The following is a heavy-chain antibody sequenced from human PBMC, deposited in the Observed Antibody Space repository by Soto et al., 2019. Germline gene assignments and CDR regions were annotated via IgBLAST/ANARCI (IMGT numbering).Heavy chain of an antibody. CDR3: ARELIDRKEWSPYYFDY. CDR1: GSSISSGGYY. D-gene: IGHD3-3*01. V-gene: IGHV4-31*03. J-gene: IGHJ4*02. Sequence: QVQLQESGPGLVKPSQTLSLTCTVSGSSISSGGYYWSWIRQHPGKGLEWIGYIYYSGSTYYNPSLKSRVTISVDTSKNQFSLKLSSVTAADTAVYYCARELIDRKEWSPYYFDYWGQGTLVTVSS. CDR2: IYYSGST.